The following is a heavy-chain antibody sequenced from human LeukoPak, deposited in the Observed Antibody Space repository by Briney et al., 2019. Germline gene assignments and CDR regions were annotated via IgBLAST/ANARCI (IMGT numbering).Heavy chain of an antibody. Sequence: PGGSLRLSCEASGFTFSSYAMSWVRQAPGEGLEWVSAISGSGGTTNYADSVKGRLTISRDNSKNTLYLQMNSLRAEDTAVYYCAKRTPYSSGSYYFDYWGQGTLVTVSS. CDR2: ISGSGGTT. D-gene: IGHD3-22*01. V-gene: IGHV3-23*01. J-gene: IGHJ4*02. CDR1: GFTFSSYA. CDR3: AKRTPYSSGSYYFDY.